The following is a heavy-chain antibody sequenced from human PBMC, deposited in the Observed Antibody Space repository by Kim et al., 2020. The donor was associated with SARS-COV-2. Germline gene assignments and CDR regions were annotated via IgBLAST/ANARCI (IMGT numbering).Heavy chain of an antibody. CDR2: IKQDGSEK. V-gene: IGHV3-7*01. CDR1: GFTFSSYW. CDR3: AREFSSGWYQYYYYYGMDV. J-gene: IGHJ6*02. D-gene: IGHD6-19*01. Sequence: GGSLRLSCAASGFTFSSYWMSWVRQAPGKGLEWVANIKQDGSEKYYVDSVKGRFTISRDNAKNSLYLQMNSLRAEDTAVYYCAREFSSGWYQYYYYYGMDVWGQGTTVTVSS.